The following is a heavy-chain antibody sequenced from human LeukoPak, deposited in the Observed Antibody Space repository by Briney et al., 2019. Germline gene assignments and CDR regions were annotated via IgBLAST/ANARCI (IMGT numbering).Heavy chain of an antibody. D-gene: IGHD4-17*01. CDR3: ASWGTTVTTITDAFDI. V-gene: IGHV3-21*01. CDR2: ISSSSSYI. J-gene: IGHJ3*02. CDR1: GFTFSSFT. Sequence: GGSLRLSCAASGFTFSSFTMNWVRQAPGKGLEWISSISSSSSYIYYADSVKGRFTISRDNAKNSLYLQMNSLRAEDTAVYYCASWGTTVTTITDAFDIWGQGTMVTVSS.